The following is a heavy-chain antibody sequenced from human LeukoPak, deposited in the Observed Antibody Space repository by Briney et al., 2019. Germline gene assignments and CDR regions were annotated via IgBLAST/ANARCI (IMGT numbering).Heavy chain of an antibody. D-gene: IGHD6-19*01. Sequence: SGPTLVKPTQTLTLTCTFSGFSLSTRGVGVGWIRQPPGKALEWLALIYWDDDKRYSPSLKSRLTITKDTSKNQVVLTMTNMDPVGTATYYCAHSMAVAGFNWFDPWGQGTLVTVSS. CDR1: GFSLSTRGVG. V-gene: IGHV2-5*02. CDR3: AHSMAVAGFNWFDP. J-gene: IGHJ5*02. CDR2: IYWDDDK.